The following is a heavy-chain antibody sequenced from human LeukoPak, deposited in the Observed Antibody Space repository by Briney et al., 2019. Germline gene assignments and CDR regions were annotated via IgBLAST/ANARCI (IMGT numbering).Heavy chain of an antibody. CDR2: ISGSGGST. CDR3: AKSVSYYGSGSVFDY. CDR1: GFTFSSYG. J-gene: IGHJ4*02. V-gene: IGHV3-23*01. Sequence: PGGSLRLSCAASGFTFSSYGMSWVRQAPGKGLEWVSAISGSGGSTYYADSVKGRFTISRDNSKNTLYLKMNSLRAEDTAVYYCAKSVSYYGSGSVFDYWGQGTLVTVSS. D-gene: IGHD3-10*01.